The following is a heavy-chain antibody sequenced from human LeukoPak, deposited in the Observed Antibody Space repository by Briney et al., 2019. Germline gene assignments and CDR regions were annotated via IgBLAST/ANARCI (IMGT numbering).Heavy chain of an antibody. CDR3: ARDPIVATIFDY. V-gene: IGHV1-2*02. Sequence: ASVKVSCKASGYTFTSYAMNWVRQAPGQGLEWMGWIDPKSGGTNYAQKFQGRVTMTRDTSISTAHMELSRLRSDDTAVYYCARDPIVATIFDYWGQGTLVTVSS. CDR2: IDPKSGGT. J-gene: IGHJ4*02. CDR1: GYTFTSYA. D-gene: IGHD5-12*01.